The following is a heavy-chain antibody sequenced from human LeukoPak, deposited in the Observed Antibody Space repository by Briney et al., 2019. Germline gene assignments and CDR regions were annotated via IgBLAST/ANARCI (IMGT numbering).Heavy chain of an antibody. CDR3: ARGRIAAAGTVGGY. CDR2: INHSGST. D-gene: IGHD6-13*01. J-gene: IGHJ4*02. V-gene: IGHV4-34*01. Sequence: KPSETLSLTCAVYGGSFSGYYWSWIRQPPGKGLEWIGEINHSGSTNYNPSLKSRVTISVDTSKNQFSLKLSSVTAADTAVYYCARGRIAAAGTVGGYWGQGTLVTVSS. CDR1: GGSFSGYY.